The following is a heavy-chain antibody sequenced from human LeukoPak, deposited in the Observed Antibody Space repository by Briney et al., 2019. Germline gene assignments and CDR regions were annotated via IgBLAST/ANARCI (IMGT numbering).Heavy chain of an antibody. CDR3: ARAGGYYDFWSGYFRGNWFDP. Sequence: SETLSLTCTVSGGSISSGDYYWSWIRQPPGKGLEWIGYIYYSGSTYYNPSLKSRVTISVDTSKNQFSLKLSSVTAADTAAYYCARAGGYYDFWSGYFRGNWFDPWGQGTLVTVSS. CDR2: IYYSGST. V-gene: IGHV4-30-4*01. D-gene: IGHD3-3*01. CDR1: GGSISSGDYY. J-gene: IGHJ5*02.